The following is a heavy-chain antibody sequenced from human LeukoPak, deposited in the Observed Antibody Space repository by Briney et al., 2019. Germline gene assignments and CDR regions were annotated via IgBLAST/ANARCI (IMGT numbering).Heavy chain of an antibody. Sequence: GGSLRLSCAASGFAVSSNYISWVRQDPGKGLEWVSIIYSDGSTFHADSVKGRFTMSRDNSKNTLDLQMNSLRAEDTAVYFCARDRHRYRGINGDGDAFDIWGQGTMVTVSS. CDR1: GFAVSSNY. CDR3: ARDRHRYRGINGDGDAFDI. CDR2: IYSDGST. D-gene: IGHD5-12*01. J-gene: IGHJ3*02. V-gene: IGHV3-53*01.